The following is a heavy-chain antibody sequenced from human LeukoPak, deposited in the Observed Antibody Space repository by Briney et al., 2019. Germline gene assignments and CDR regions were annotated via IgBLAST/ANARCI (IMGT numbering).Heavy chain of an antibody. CDR3: ARVGHYYDSSGYYGP. CDR1: GGTFSSYA. J-gene: IGHJ4*02. V-gene: IGHV1-69*05. D-gene: IGHD3-22*01. CDR2: IIPIFGTA. Sequence: GASVKVSCKASGGTFSSYAISWVRQAPRQGLEWMGRIIPIFGTANYAQKFQGRVTITTDESTSTAYMELSSLRSEDTAVYYCARVGHYYDSSGYYGPWGQGTLVTVSS.